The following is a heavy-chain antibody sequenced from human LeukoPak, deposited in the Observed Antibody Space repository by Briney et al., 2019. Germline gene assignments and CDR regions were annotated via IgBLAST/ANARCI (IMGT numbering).Heavy chain of an antibody. V-gene: IGHV4-34*01. J-gene: IGHJ4*02. CDR1: GGSFSGYY. Sequence: PSETLSLTCAVYGGSFSGYYRSWIRQPPGKGLEWIGEINHSGSTNYNPSLKSRVTISVDTSKNQFSLKLSSVTAADTAVYYCAREITSDCFDYWGQGTLVTVSS. CDR3: AREITSDCFDY. CDR2: INHSGST.